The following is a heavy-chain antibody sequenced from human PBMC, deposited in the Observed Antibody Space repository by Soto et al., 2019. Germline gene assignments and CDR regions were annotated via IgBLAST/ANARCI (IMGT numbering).Heavy chain of an antibody. D-gene: IGHD3-3*01. Sequence: VASVKVSCKASGGTFSSYAISWVRQAPGQGLEWMGGIIPIFGTANYAQKFQGRVTITADESTSTAHLELNGLTSEDTAVYYCAASTFLSGVSGYFHLDFWGQGTLVTVSS. CDR3: AASTFLSGVSGYFHLDF. CDR2: IIPIFGTA. CDR1: GGTFSSYA. J-gene: IGHJ4*02. V-gene: IGHV1-69*13.